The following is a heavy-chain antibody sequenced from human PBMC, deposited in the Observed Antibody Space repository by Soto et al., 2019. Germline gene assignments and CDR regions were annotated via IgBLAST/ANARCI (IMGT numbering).Heavy chain of an antibody. Sequence: QVQLQESGPGLVKPSQTLSLTCTVSGGSISSGDYYWSWIRQPPGKGLEWIGYIYYSGSTYYNPSLESRVTISVDTSKNPFSLKLSSVTAADTAVYYCARYCSGGSCYEGRSSLFDYWGQGTLVTVSS. D-gene: IGHD2-15*01. V-gene: IGHV4-30-4*01. CDR3: ARYCSGGSCYEGRSSLFDY. J-gene: IGHJ4*02. CDR1: GGSISSGDYY. CDR2: IYYSGST.